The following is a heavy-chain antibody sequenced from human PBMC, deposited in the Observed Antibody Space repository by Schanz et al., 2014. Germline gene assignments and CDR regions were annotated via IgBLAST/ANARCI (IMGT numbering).Heavy chain of an antibody. CDR2: INPSGGSA. J-gene: IGHJ4*02. CDR3: ARNSEATAACDY. D-gene: IGHD6-13*01. CDR1: GYTFTSYY. Sequence: QVQLVQSGAEVKKPGASVKVSCKASGYTFTSYYMYWVRQAPGQGLEGMGIINPSGGSANYAQKCQGRVAMARDTSTSTVYMKLSSVKSEDTAVYYCARNSEATAACDYWGQGTLVTVSS. V-gene: IGHV1-46*03.